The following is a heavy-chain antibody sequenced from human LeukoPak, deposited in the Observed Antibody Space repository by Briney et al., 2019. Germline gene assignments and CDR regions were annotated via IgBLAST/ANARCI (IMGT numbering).Heavy chain of an antibody. CDR3: ARAGGNYYDSSGYYWSFRSFNWFDP. D-gene: IGHD3-22*01. CDR1: GYTFTSYG. CDR2: ISAYNGNT. Sequence: GASVKVSCKASGYTFTSYGISWVRQAPGQGLEWMGWISAYNGNTNYAQKLQGRVTMTTDTSTSTAYMELRSLRSDDTAVYYCARAGGNYYDSSGYYWSFRSFNWFDPWGQGTLVTVSS. V-gene: IGHV1-18*01. J-gene: IGHJ5*02.